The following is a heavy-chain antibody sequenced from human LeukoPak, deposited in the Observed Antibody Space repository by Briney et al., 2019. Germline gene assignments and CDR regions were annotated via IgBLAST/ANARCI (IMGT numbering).Heavy chain of an antibody. CDR3: ARPTGSYGFDI. J-gene: IGHJ3*02. D-gene: IGHD4-17*01. Sequence: GGSLRLSCAASGFSFRSYGMSWVRQAPGKGLEWVSYISGRSESKSYADSVKGRFTISRDNAKNSLYLQMNSLRVEDTALYYCARPTGSYGFDIWGQGAMVTVSS. V-gene: IGHV3-48*01. CDR1: GFSFRSYG. CDR2: ISGRSESK.